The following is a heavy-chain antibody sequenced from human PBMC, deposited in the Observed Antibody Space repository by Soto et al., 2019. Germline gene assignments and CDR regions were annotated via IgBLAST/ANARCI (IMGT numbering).Heavy chain of an antibody. J-gene: IGHJ5*02. CDR1: GGSISSYY. CDR3: AXALXXXAGXXXWFDP. Sequence: QVQLQESGPGLVKPSETLSLTCTVSGGSISSYYWSWIRQPPGKGLEWIGYIYYSATTNYNPSLKSRVTISVDTSKNQFSLKLTSVTAADTAVYYCAXALXXXAGXXXWFDPWGQGTLVTVSS. CDR2: IYYSATT. V-gene: IGHV4-59*01.